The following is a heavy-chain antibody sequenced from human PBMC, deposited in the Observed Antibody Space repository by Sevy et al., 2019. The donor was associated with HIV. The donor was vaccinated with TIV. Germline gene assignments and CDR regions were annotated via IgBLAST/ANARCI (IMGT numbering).Heavy chain of an antibody. CDR2: VYYTGGT. CDR3: ARRNDFDI. J-gene: IGHJ3*02. Sequence: SETLSLTCTVSGGSINSDHWNWIRQPPGKGLEWIGYVYYTGGTNYNPSLKNRVTMSVDRIKNQCSLKLTSVTAADTAVYYCARRNDFDIWGQGTMVTVSS. V-gene: IGHV4-59*08. CDR1: GGSINSDH.